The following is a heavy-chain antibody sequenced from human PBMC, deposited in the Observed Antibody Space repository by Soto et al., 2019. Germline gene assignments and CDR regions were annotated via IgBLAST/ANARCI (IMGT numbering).Heavy chain of an antibody. CDR2: IYTSGST. J-gene: IGHJ6*02. Sequence: SETLSLTCTVSGGSISSYYWSWIRQPAGKGLEWIGRIYTSGSTNYNPSLKSRVTMSVDTSKNQFSLRLRSVIVADTAVYHCAKFVRSCGGTTCYTRADVWGQGTTVTVSS. CDR3: AKFVRSCGGTTCYTRADV. D-gene: IGHD2-15*01. CDR1: GGSISSYY. V-gene: IGHV4-4*07.